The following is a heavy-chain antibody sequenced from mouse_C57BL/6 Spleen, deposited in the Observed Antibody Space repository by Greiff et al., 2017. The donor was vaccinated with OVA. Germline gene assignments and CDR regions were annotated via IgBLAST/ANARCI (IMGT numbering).Heavy chain of an antibody. CDR3: ARKGVGQLRLAWFAY. CDR1: GYTFTDYN. V-gene: IGHV1-18*01. Sequence: VQLQQSGPELVKPGASVKIPCKASGYTFTDYNMDWVKQSHGKSLEWIGDINPNNGGTIYNQKFKGKATLTVDKSSSTAYMALRSLTSEDTAVYYGARKGVGQLRLAWFAYWGQGTLVTVSA. J-gene: IGHJ3*01. CDR2: INPNNGGT. D-gene: IGHD3-2*02.